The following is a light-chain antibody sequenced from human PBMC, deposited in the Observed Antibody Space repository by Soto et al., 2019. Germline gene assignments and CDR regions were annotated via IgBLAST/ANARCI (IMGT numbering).Light chain of an antibody. V-gene: IGLV1-40*01. CDR2: ENN. CDR3: QSYDSSLSGWV. J-gene: IGLJ3*02. Sequence: QSVLTQPPSVSEAPGQRVTISCTGSSSNIGAGYEAHWYQQVPGTAPKLLIYENNNRPSGVPDRFSGSKSGTSASLAITGLQAEDEADYYCQSYDSSLSGWVFGGGTKVTVL. CDR1: SSNIGAGYE.